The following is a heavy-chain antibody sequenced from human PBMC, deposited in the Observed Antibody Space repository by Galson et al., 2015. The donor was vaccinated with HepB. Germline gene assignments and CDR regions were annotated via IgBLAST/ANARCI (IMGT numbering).Heavy chain of an antibody. J-gene: IGHJ6*02. Sequence: SLRLSCATSGFSFSSFWMNWVRQVPGKGLLWVSRISRGGNTRNYADSVEGRFTISRDNANNALYLEMNSLRAEDTAVYYCARGASYYDWTGYPDEKYCGMDVWGQVTTVIVSS. CDR2: ISRGGNTR. D-gene: IGHD3/OR15-3a*01. V-gene: IGHV3-74*01. CDR3: ARGASYYDWTGYPDEKYCGMDV. CDR1: GFSFSSFW.